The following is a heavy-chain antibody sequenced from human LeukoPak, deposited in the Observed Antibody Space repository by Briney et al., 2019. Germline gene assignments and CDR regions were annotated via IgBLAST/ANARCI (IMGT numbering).Heavy chain of an antibody. CDR1: GFIFSNYG. Sequence: GGSLRLSCGASGFIFSNYGIHWVRQAPGKGLEWVAFIRYDGSDKYYADFVKGRFTISRDNSKNTLYLQMNSLRAEDTAVYYCARVRGRSSGYYYFDYWGQGTLVTVSS. CDR2: IRYDGSDK. CDR3: ARVRGRSSGYYYFDY. J-gene: IGHJ4*02. D-gene: IGHD3-22*01. V-gene: IGHV3-30*02.